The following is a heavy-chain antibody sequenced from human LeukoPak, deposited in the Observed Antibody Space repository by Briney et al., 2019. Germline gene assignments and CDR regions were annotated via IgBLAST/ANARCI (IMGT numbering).Heavy chain of an antibody. CDR1: GYTFTGYY. V-gene: IGHV1-2*02. CDR2: INPNSGGT. D-gene: IGHD3-22*01. J-gene: IGHJ4*02. CDR3: ARESLRSPKSYYDRKALDY. Sequence: ASVKVSCKASGYTFTGYYMHWVRQAPRQGLEWMGWINPNSGGTNYAQKFQGRVTMTRDTSISTAYMELSRLRSDDTAVYYCARESLRSPKSYYDRKALDYWGQGTLVTVSS.